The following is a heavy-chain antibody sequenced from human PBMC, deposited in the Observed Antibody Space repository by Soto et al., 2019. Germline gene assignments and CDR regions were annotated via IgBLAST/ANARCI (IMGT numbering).Heavy chain of an antibody. CDR3: ARDAYDISTGYYSYYYYGMDV. CDR2: ISSSSSTI. V-gene: IGHV3-48*02. CDR1: GFTFSSYS. D-gene: IGHD3-9*01. J-gene: IGHJ6*02. Sequence: GGSLRLSCAASGFTFSSYSMNWVRQAPGKGLEWVSYISSSSSTIYYADSVKGRFTISRDNAKNSLYLQMNSLRDEDTAVYYCARDAYDISTGYYSYYYYGMDVWGQGTTVTVSS.